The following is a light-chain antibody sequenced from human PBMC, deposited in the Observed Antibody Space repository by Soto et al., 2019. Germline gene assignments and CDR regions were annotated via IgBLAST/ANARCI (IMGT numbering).Light chain of an antibody. J-gene: IGKJ5*01. V-gene: IGKV3-20*01. CDR3: QQYTGPPTT. CDR2: GAS. CDR1: QTVSSNY. Sequence: LTQSPDTLSLYPGERATLSCRASQTVSSNYLAWCQQRPGQAPRLLIYGASTRAAGIPDRFSGSGSGTDFTLTITRLEPEDSAVYFCQQYTGPPTTFGQGTRLEI.